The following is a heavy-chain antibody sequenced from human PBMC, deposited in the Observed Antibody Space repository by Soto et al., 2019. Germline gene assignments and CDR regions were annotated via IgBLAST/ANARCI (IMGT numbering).Heavy chain of an antibody. Sequence: ASVKVSCKASGYTFTAYSMHWVRLAPGQGLEWMGVVNPSGGSTKYAQNFQGRVTMTRDTSTTTIYMELSSLRSDDTAIYYCAREENCSGGTCYSEYFHRWGQGTLVTVS. D-gene: IGHD2-15*01. CDR3: AREENCSGGTCYSEYFHR. J-gene: IGHJ1*01. V-gene: IGHV1-46*01. CDR2: VNPSGGST. CDR1: GYTFTAYS.